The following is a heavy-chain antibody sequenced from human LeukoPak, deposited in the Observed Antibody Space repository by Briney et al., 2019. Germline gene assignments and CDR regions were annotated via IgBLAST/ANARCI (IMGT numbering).Heavy chain of an antibody. CDR3: AREGVAAAVIGYYYYGMDV. CDR2: IDTDGSIT. CDR1: DFVFSNYW. D-gene: IGHD6-13*01. J-gene: IGHJ6*02. Sequence: PGGSLRLSCAASDFVFSNYWMHWVRQPPGKGLVWVSRIDTDGSITSYADSVKGRFTISRDNSKNTLYLQMNSLRAEDTAVYYCAREGVAAAVIGYYYYGMDVWGQGTTVTVSS. V-gene: IGHV3-74*01.